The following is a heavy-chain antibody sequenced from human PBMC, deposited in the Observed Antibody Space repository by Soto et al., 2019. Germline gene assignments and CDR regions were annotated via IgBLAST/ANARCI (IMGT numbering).Heavy chain of an antibody. V-gene: IGHV3-30*18. CDR3: AKDFSSPTAAGTWAHYLGY. CDR1: GFSFSSYG. CDR2: ISNDGSLK. D-gene: IGHD6-13*01. Sequence: PGGSLRLSCAASGFSFSSYGIHWVRQAPGKGLEWVAVISNDGSLKYYPDSVRGRFIITRDNSKNTVYLQMNSLRAEDTAVYYCAKDFSSPTAAGTWAHYLGYWGQGTPVTVSS. J-gene: IGHJ4*02.